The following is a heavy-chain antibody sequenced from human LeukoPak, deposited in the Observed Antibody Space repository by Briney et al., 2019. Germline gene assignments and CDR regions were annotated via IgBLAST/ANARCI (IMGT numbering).Heavy chain of an antibody. CDR1: GGSFSGYY. CDR3: ARGEIVVVVPAAISSRDNWFDP. Sequence: SETLSLTCAVYGGSFSGYYWSWIRQPPGQGLEWIGEINHSGSTNYNPSLKSRVTISVDTSKNQFSLKLSSVTAADTAVYYCARGEIVVVVPAAISSRDNWFDPWGQGTLVTVSS. V-gene: IGHV4-34*01. D-gene: IGHD2-2*01. J-gene: IGHJ5*02. CDR2: INHSGST.